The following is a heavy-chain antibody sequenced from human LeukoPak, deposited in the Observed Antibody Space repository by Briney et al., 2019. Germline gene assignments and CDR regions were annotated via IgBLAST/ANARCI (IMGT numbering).Heavy chain of an antibody. D-gene: IGHD4-17*01. Sequence: ASVKVSCKASGYTFTSYGISWVRQAPGQGLEWMGWINPNSGGTNYAQKFQGWVTMTRDTSISTAYMELSRLRSDDTAVYYCARNGDYFGGMGVWGQGTTVTVSS. J-gene: IGHJ6*02. V-gene: IGHV1-2*04. CDR2: INPNSGGT. CDR1: GYTFTSYG. CDR3: ARNGDYFGGMGV.